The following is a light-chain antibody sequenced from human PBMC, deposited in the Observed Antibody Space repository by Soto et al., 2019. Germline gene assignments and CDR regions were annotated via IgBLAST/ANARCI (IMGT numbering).Light chain of an antibody. CDR3: SSYTSSGVV. Sequence: QSALTQPASVSGSPGQSITISCTGTSSDVGGYYSVSWYQQHPGKAPKLMIYDVSNRPSGVSNRFSGSKSGNTASLTISGLQAEDEADYYCSSYTSSGVVFGGGTQLTVL. V-gene: IGLV2-14*01. CDR2: DVS. J-gene: IGLJ2*01. CDR1: SSDVGGYYS.